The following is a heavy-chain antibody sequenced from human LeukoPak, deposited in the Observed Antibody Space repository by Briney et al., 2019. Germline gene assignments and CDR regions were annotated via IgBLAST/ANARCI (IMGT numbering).Heavy chain of an antibody. D-gene: IGHD3-22*01. J-gene: IGHJ4*02. CDR2: IKQDGSEK. CDR3: ARVTDYYDSSGYSYYFDY. Sequence: GGSLRLSCAASGFTFSSYWMSWVRQAPGKGLEWVANIKQDGSEKYYVDSVKGRFTISRDNAKNSLYLQMNSLRAEDTAVYYCARVTDYYDSSGYSYYFDYWGQGTLVTVPS. V-gene: IGHV3-7*03. CDR1: GFTFSSYW.